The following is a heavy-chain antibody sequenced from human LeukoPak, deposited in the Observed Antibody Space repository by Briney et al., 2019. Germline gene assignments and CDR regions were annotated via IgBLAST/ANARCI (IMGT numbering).Heavy chain of an antibody. CDR3: ARHTHDGTAY. CDR2: INHSGST. Sequence: SETLSLTCAVYGGSFSGYYRSWIRQPPGKGLEWIGEINHSGSTNYNPSLKSRVTISVDTSKNQFSLKLSSVTAADTAVYYCARHTHDGTAYWGQGTLVTVSS. CDR1: GGSFSGYY. J-gene: IGHJ4*02. V-gene: IGHV4-34*01. D-gene: IGHD3-22*01.